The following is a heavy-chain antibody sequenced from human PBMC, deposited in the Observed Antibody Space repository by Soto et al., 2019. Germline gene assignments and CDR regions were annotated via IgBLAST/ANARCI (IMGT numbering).Heavy chain of an antibody. CDR2: ISGSGGST. CDR1: GFTFSSYA. Sequence: GGSLRLSCAASGFTFSSYAMSWVRQAPGKGLEWVSAISGSGGSTYYADSVKGRFTISRDNSKNTLYLQMNSLRAEDTAVYYCAKDVVTMIVVATWRYFDYWGQGTLVTVSS. V-gene: IGHV3-23*01. J-gene: IGHJ4*02. D-gene: IGHD3-22*01. CDR3: AKDVVTMIVVATWRYFDY.